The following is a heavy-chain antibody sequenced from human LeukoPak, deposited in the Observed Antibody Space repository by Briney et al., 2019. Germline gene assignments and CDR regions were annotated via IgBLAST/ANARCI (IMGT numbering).Heavy chain of an antibody. CDR3: ARADSSGYYYSDP. J-gene: IGHJ5*02. Sequence: ASVKVSCKASGYTFTSYGISWVRQAPGQGLEWMGGIIPIFGTANYAQKFQGRVTITADESTSTAYMELSSLRSEDTAVYYCARADSSGYYYSDPWGQGTLVTVSS. D-gene: IGHD3-22*01. V-gene: IGHV1-69*13. CDR2: IIPIFGTA. CDR1: GYTFTSYG.